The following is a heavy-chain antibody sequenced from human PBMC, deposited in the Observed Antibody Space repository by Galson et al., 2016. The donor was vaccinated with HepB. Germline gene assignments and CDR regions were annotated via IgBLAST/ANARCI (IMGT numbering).Heavy chain of an antibody. D-gene: IGHD3-22*01. Sequence: ETLSLTCAVYGGSLSGYYWTWIRQPPGRGLEWIGEINHSGTTNYNPSLNSRVTISLGTSNNQFSLRLTSVTAADTAVYYCARMSYFDISGYDYYFDYWGQGTLVTVPS. CDR3: ARMSYFDISGYDYYFDY. CDR1: GGSLSGYY. J-gene: IGHJ4*02. V-gene: IGHV4-34*01. CDR2: INHSGTT.